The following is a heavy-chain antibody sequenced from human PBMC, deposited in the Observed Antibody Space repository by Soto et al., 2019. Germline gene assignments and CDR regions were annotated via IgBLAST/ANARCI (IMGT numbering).Heavy chain of an antibody. J-gene: IGHJ4*02. V-gene: IGHV3-48*01. D-gene: IGHD6-13*01. CDR2: ISSSTGTI. CDR1: GFTFSSYG. Sequence: GGSLRLSCAASGFTFSSYGMNWVRQAPGKGLEWVSYISSSTGTIYYADTVKGRFTISRDNAKNSLYLQMNSLRAEDTAVYYCARARVSSSWYFDYWGQGTLVTVSS. CDR3: ARARVSSSWYFDY.